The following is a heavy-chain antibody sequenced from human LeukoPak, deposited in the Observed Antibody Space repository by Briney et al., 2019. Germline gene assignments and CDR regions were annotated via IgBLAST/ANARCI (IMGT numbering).Heavy chain of an antibody. CDR1: GFNFITAA. J-gene: IGHJ3*01. CDR2: ISSSGGST. V-gene: IGHV3-23*01. CDR3: VKDIQLST. Sequence: GGSLRLSRAASGFNFITAAMTWVRQAPGKGLEWVSLISSSGGSTYYADSVKGRFTISRDNFNHTLSLQMNSLRVEDTAIYYCVKDIQLSTWGLGTMVTVSS. D-gene: IGHD5-24*01.